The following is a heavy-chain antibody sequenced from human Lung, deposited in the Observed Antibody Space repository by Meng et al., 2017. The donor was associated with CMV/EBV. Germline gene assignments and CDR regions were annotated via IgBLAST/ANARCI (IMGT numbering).Heavy chain of an antibody. V-gene: IGHV3-15*01. CDR1: GFTFSDAW. CDR3: TTDAGANSAFAY. CDR2: VKTNSEGVTT. J-gene: IGHJ4*02. D-gene: IGHD1-26*01. Sequence: GGSXRLXCAASGFTFSDAWMSWVRQGPGKGLEWVGRVKTNSEGVTTDYAAPVKGRFTISRDDSISTLYLQMNGLKTDDTAVYYCTTDAGANSAFAYWGQGAQVTVSS.